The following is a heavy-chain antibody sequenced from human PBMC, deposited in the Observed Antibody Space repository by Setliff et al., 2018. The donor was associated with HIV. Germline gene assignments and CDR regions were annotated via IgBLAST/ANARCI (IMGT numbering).Heavy chain of an antibody. CDR2: MNTDGSST. CDR1: GFTFSSYW. V-gene: IGHV3-74*01. Sequence: GGSLRLSCAASGFTFSSYWMHWVRQAPGKGLVWVFGMNTDGSSTRYADSVKGRFTISGDYAKNSVYLQMNSLRVEDSAVYYCAREVLRGGDDAFGLWGRGTVVTVSS. J-gene: IGHJ3*01. D-gene: IGHD3-10*01. CDR3: AREVLRGGDDAFGL.